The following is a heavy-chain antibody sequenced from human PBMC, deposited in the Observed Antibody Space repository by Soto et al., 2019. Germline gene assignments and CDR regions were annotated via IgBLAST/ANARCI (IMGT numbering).Heavy chain of an antibody. CDR2: IFFTGAT. CDR1: GDSVTFGHHY. CDR3: AGGKGYSSGWPFAD. V-gene: IGHV4-61*01. Sequence: QVQLQESGPGLVKPSETLSLICVVSGDSVTFGHHYWTWIRQPPGKGLEWIGHIFFTGATNYSPSLKSRVTMSVDTSKSQFSLNLTSVTAADSAIYYCAGGKGYSSGWPFADWGQGTLVAVSS. J-gene: IGHJ4*02. D-gene: IGHD6-19*01.